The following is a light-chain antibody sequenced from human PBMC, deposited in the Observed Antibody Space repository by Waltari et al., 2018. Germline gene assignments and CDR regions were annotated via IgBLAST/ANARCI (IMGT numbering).Light chain of an antibody. CDR2: WAP. CDR3: QQYYNTPPT. Sequence: DIVMTQSPDSLTVSPGERATINCRSSQSVSDHVNNKNYLAWYRQKPGQPPNLLISWAPTREFGVPDRFSGSASGTEFTLTISSLQPEDVAVYYCQQYYNTPPTFGQGTKVEIK. J-gene: IGKJ1*01. CDR1: QSVSDHVNNKNY. V-gene: IGKV4-1*01.